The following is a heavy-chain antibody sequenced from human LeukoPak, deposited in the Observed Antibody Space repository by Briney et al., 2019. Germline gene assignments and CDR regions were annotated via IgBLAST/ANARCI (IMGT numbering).Heavy chain of an antibody. CDR1: GFTFSSYS. D-gene: IGHD5-24*01. CDR2: ISSSSSYI. Sequence: GGSLRLSCAASGFTFSSYSMNWVRQAPGNGLEGVSSISSSSSYIYYAVSVKGRFTIPRHNAKNSLYLQMNSLRAEDTAVYYCAAGYNSGLAYWGQGTLVTVPS. CDR3: AAGYNSGLAY. J-gene: IGHJ4*02. V-gene: IGHV3-21*01.